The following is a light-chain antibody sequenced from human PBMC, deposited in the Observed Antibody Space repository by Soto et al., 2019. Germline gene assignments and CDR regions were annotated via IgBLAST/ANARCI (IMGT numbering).Light chain of an antibody. CDR2: SNN. J-gene: IGLJ2*01. CDR3: AAWGDSLNGPHVV. V-gene: IGLV1-44*01. Sequence: QSVLTQPPSASGTPGQRVTISCSGSSSNIGSNTVNWYQQLPGTAPKLLIYSNNQRPSGVPDRFSGSKSGTSASLAISGLQSEDEADYYCAAWGDSLNGPHVVFGGGTKVTVL. CDR1: SSNIGSNT.